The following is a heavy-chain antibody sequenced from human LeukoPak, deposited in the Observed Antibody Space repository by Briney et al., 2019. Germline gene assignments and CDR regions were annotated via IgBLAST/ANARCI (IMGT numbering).Heavy chain of an antibody. V-gene: IGHV3-11*01. Sequence: GGSLRLSCAASGFTFSDYYMSWIRQAPGKGLEWVSYISSSGSTIYYADSVKGRFTISRDNAKNSLYLQMNSLRAEDTALYYCARDHSGTVVNDAFDIWGQGTMVTVSS. D-gene: IGHD4-23*01. CDR1: GFTFSDYY. CDR3: ARDHSGTVVNDAFDI. J-gene: IGHJ3*02. CDR2: ISSSGSTI.